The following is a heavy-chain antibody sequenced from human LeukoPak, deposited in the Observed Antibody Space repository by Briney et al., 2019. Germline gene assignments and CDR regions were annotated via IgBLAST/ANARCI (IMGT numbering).Heavy chain of an antibody. D-gene: IGHD4/OR15-4a*01. Sequence: ASVKVSCMPPGYTFTGDYMHCVRETPGQGLEWMGIINPSGGSTSYAQTFQGRVTITRDTSTSTVYMELSSLRSEDTAVYYCARGRSNFELDYWGQGTLVTVSS. J-gene: IGHJ4*02. CDR1: GYTFTGDY. V-gene: IGHV1-46*01. CDR3: ARGRSNFELDY. CDR2: INPSGGST.